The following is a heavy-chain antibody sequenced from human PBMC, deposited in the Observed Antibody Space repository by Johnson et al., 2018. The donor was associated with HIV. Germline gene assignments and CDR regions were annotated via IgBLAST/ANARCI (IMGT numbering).Heavy chain of an antibody. D-gene: IGHD6-19*01. CDR1: GFTFSSYW. CDR2: ISGSGTKT. V-gene: IGHV3-23*01. J-gene: IGHJ3*02. Sequence: ASGFTFSSYWIHWVRQAPGKGLVWVSAISGSGTKTHYADSVKGRFSISRDNSKNTLYLQMNSLRAEDTAIYYCARGSLSGWFPPDALDIWGQGTMVTVSS. CDR3: ARGSLSGWFPPDALDI.